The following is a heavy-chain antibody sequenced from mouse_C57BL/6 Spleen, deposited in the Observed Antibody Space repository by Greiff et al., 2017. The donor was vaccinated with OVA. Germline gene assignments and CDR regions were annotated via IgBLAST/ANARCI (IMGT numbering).Heavy chain of an antibody. CDR1: GYSITSGYY. CDR2: ISYDGSN. J-gene: IGHJ3*01. D-gene: IGHD2-5*01. Sequence: EVQLQESGPGLVKPSQSLSLTCSVTGYSITSGYYWNWIRQFPGNKLEWMGYISYDGSNNYNPSLKNRISITRDTSKNQFFLKLNSVTTEDTATYYCARGRAYYSNYDWFAYWGQGTLVTVSA. CDR3: ARGRAYYSNYDWFAY. V-gene: IGHV3-6*01.